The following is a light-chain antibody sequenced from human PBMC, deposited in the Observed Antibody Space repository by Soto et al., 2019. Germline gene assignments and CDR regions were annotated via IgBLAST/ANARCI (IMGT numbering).Light chain of an antibody. CDR3: QQNDSSPSWT. J-gene: IGKJ1*01. V-gene: IGKV1-5*01. CDR1: QTISSW. CDR2: HAS. Sequence: DIQMTQSPSTLSGSVGDRVTLTCLASQTISSWLAWYQQKPGTAPKVLIYHASNLQSGVPSRFSGSGSGTEFTLTISRLEPEDFAVYYCQQNDSSPSWTFGQGTKVDI.